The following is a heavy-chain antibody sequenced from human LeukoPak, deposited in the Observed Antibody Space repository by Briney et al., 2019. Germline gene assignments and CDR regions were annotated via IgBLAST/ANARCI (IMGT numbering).Heavy chain of an antibody. Sequence: SETLSLTCTVSGGSISSSSYYWGWIRQPPGKGLEWIGYIYDSGTTYYNPALQSRVTISVDTSDNQFSLKLRSLTAADTAVYYCARGGDRRGFDYWGQGTLVTVSS. V-gene: IGHV4-31*03. CDR3: ARGGDRRGFDY. D-gene: IGHD1-14*01. J-gene: IGHJ4*02. CDR1: GGSISSSSYY. CDR2: IYDSGTT.